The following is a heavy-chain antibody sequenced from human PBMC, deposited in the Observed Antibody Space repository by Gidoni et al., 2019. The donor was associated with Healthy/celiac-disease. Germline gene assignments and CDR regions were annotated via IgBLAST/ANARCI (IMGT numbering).Heavy chain of an antibody. J-gene: IGHJ4*02. CDR3: ARIRRIAAAGNYFDY. D-gene: IGHD6-13*01. CDR2: IFSNDEK. V-gene: IGHV2-26*01. CDR1: LLSLRNARMG. Sequence: HVTLKESGPVLVIPTEISTLTCPLPLLSLRNARMGVSWIRQPPVKALECLANIFSNDEKSCSTSLKRRLTSSKDTSKSQVVLTMANMDPVDTATYYCARIRRIAAAGNYFDYWGQGTLVTVSS.